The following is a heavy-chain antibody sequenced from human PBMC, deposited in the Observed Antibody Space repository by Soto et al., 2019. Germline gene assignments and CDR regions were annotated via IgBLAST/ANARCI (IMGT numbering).Heavy chain of an antibody. V-gene: IGHV3-66*01. CDR2: IYSGGST. J-gene: IGHJ4*02. Sequence: GGSLRLSCVASGFTVSSNYLSWVRQAPGKGLEWVSVIYSGGSTYYADSVKGRCTISRDSSKNTLYLQMDSLRAEDAAVYYCAKVGRYYGSGRYYFDYWGQGALVTVSS. CDR3: AKVGRYYGSGRYYFDY. D-gene: IGHD3-10*01. CDR1: GFTVSSNY.